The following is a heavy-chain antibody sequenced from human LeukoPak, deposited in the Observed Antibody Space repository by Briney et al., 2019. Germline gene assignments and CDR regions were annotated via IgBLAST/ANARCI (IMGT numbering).Heavy chain of an antibody. CDR2: IYYSGST. Sequence: PSETLTLTCTVSGGSISSYYWSWIRQPPGKGLEWIGYIYYSGSTNFNPSLKSRVTISVDTSKNQFSLKLSSVTAADTAVYYCARAGYCSGGSCYVYWYLDLWGRGILVTVSS. V-gene: IGHV4-59*01. CDR3: ARAGYCSGGSCYVYWYLDL. D-gene: IGHD2-15*01. J-gene: IGHJ2*01. CDR1: GGSISSYY.